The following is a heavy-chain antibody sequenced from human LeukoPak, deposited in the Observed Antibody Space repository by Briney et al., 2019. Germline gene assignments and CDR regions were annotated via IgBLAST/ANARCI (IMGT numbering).Heavy chain of an antibody. Sequence: SETLSLTCTVSGGSSSGFYWSWIRQPPGKGLEWVGYVYNTEYNSYNPSLKSRVSISFDTSKNQFSLSLASVTDADTAVYHCARNWGSGGSYLFDFWGPGTLVTVSS. V-gene: IGHV4-59*12. D-gene: IGHD6-25*01. J-gene: IGHJ4*02. CDR3: ARNWGSGGSYLFDF. CDR2: VYNTEYN. CDR1: GGSSSGFY.